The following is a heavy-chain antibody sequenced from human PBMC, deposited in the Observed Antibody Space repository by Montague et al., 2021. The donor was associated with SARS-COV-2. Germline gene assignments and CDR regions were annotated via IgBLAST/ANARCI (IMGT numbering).Heavy chain of an antibody. J-gene: IGHJ6*02. CDR2: IYYSGST. CDR1: SGSINSGGFY. D-gene: IGHD2-15*01. V-gene: IGHV4-31*03. Sequence: TLSLTCSVSSGSINSGGFYWSWIRQPPGKGLEWIGYIYYSGSTYYNPSLESRLTISVDTSKNQFSLNLSSVTAADTAVYYCARSGRGYCNDDSCLARYYYGLDVWGQGTTVTVSS. CDR3: ARSGRGYCNDDSCLARYYYGLDV.